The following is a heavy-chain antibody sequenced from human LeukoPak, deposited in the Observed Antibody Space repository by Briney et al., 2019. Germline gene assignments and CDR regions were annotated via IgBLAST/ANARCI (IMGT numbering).Heavy chain of an antibody. V-gene: IGHV4-59*08. CDR3: AVNSTKHTFDI. D-gene: IGHD1-1*01. J-gene: IGHJ3*02. CDR1: GGSMSPFY. CDR2: IYYSGGT. Sequence: PSETLSLTCTVSGGSMSPFYWSWIRQSPGKGLEWIGSIYYSGGTNYNPSLKSRVTISVDTSKNQFSLELSSVTAADTAVYYCAVNSTKHTFDIWGQGTMVTVPS.